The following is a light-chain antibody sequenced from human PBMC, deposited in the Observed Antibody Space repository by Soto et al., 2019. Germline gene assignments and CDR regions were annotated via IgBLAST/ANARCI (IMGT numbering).Light chain of an antibody. J-gene: IGKJ1*01. CDR2: DAI. V-gene: IGKV1-33*01. Sequence: DIQMTQSPSSLSASVGDRVSVTCQASQDIGDSLNWYQHKIGRAPKLLMFDAINLATGVSSRFSGGGSGKSFTLTINSLQPEDIATYYCQQYAQATSITFGQGTKVEIK. CDR1: QDIGDS. CDR3: QQYAQATSIT.